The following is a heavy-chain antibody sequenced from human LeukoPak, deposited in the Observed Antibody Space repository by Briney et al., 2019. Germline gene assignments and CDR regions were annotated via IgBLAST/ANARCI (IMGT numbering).Heavy chain of an antibody. V-gene: IGHV3-21*01. J-gene: IGHJ6*02. D-gene: IGHD6-13*01. CDR1: GFTFSSYS. CDR2: ISSSSSYI. Sequence: PGGSLRLSCAASGFTFSSYSMNWVRQAPGKGLEWVSSISSSSSYIYYADSVKGRFTISRDNAKNSLYLQMNSLRAEDTAVYYCASPNSSSWSNGMDVWGQGTTVTVSS. CDR3: ASPNSSSWSNGMDV.